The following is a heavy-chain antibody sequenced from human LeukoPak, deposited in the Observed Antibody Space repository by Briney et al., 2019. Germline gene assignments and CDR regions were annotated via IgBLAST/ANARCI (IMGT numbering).Heavy chain of an antibody. Sequence: GGSLRLSCAASGFMVSSNHMNWVRQAPGKGLGWVSFIYSDGSTNYADSVKGRFTISRENSKNTLYLQMNSLRAEDTAVYYCARGRVGGTCCMFDYWGQGTLVTVSS. CDR3: ARGRVGGTCCMFDY. CDR2: IYSDGST. CDR1: GFMVSSNH. V-gene: IGHV3-53*01. J-gene: IGHJ4*02. D-gene: IGHD2-15*01.